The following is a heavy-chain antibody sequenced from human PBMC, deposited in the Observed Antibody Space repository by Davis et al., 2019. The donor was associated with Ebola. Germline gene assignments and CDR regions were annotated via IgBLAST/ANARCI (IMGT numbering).Heavy chain of an antibody. D-gene: IGHD3-3*01. CDR2: IKQDGSEK. CDR1: GFTFSSYA. CDR3: ARVHYDFWSGYFGY. Sequence: GGSLRLSCAASGFTFSSYAMSWVRQAPGKGLEWVANIKQDGSEKYYVDSVKGRFTISRDNAKNSLYLQMNSLRAEDTAVYYCARVHYDFWSGYFGYWGQGTLVTVSS. J-gene: IGHJ4*02. V-gene: IGHV3-7*03.